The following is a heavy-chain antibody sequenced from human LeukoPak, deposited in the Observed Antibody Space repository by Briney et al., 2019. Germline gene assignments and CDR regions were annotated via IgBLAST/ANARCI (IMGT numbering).Heavy chain of an antibody. CDR3: ARGSLDAFDI. CDR2: ISAYNVNT. CDR1: GYTFTSYG. Sequence: WASVKVSCMASGYTFTSYGISWVRQAPGRGLEWMGWISAYNVNTNYAQKLQGRVTMNTDTSTSTAYMKLRSLRSDDTAVYYCARGSLDAFDIWGQGTMVTVSS. J-gene: IGHJ3*02. V-gene: IGHV1-18*01.